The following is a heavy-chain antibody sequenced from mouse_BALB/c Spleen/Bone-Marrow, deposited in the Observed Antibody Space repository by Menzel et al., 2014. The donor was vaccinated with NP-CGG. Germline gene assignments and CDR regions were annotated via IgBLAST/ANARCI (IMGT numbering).Heavy chain of an antibody. CDR2: IDPANGNT. CDR3: ARYNYGSSQFAY. V-gene: IGHV14-3*02. CDR1: GFNIKDTY. J-gene: IGHJ3*01. D-gene: IGHD1-1*01. Sequence: EVQLQQSGAELVKPGASVKLSCTASGFNIKDTYMHWVKQRPEQGLEWIGRIDPANGNTKYDPKFQGKATITADTSSNIAYLQLSSLTSEDTAVYYCARYNYGSSQFAYWGQGTLVTVSA.